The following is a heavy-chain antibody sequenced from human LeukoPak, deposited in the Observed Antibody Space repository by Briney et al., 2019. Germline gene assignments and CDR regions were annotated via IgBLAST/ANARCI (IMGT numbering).Heavy chain of an antibody. CDR1: GFTFSSYS. Sequence: GGSLRLSCAASGFTFSSYSINWVRQAPGKGLEWVSAISGSGGSTYYADSVKGRFTISRDNSKNTLYLQMNSLRAEDTAVYYCARACIAAAGNYFDYWGQGTLVTVSS. D-gene: IGHD6-13*01. CDR3: ARACIAAAGNYFDY. V-gene: IGHV3-23*01. J-gene: IGHJ4*02. CDR2: ISGSGGST.